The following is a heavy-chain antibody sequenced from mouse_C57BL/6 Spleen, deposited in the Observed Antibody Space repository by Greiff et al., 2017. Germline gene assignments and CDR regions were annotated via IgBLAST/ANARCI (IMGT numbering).Heavy chain of an antibody. CDR3: ARGITTVVEYFDV. V-gene: IGHV1-4*01. J-gene: IGHJ1*03. Sequence: QVQLQQSGAELARPGASVKMSCKASGYTFTSYTMHWVKQRPGQGLEWIGYINPSSGYTKSNQKFKDKATLTADKSSSTAYMQLSSLTSEDSAVYYCARGITTVVEYFDVWGTGTTVTVSS. CDR1: GYTFTSYT. D-gene: IGHD1-1*01. CDR2: INPSSGYT.